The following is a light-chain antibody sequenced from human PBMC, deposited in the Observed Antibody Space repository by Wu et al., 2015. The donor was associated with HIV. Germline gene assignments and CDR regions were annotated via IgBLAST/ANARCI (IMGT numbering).Light chain of an antibody. CDR2: NVS. CDR1: QSVGTS. Sequence: EIVLTQSPTTLSLSPGERATLSCRASQSVGTSLAWYQQKPGQSPRLLIYNVSKRATGVPPRFSGFGSGTDFTLTISSLEPEDFAVYYCQQRDNWLTFGGGTKVEIK. V-gene: IGKV3-11*01. CDR3: QQRDNWLT. J-gene: IGKJ4*01.